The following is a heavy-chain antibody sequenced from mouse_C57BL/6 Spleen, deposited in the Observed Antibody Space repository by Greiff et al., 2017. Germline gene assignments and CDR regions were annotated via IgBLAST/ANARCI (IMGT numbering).Heavy chain of an antibody. D-gene: IGHD2-4*01. CDR1: GYTFTDYY. CDR2: INPNNGGT. J-gene: IGHJ1*03. CDR3: ARTGIYYDYDKYFDV. V-gene: IGHV1-26*01. Sequence: EVQLQQSGPELVKPGASVKISCKASGYTFTDYYMNWVKQSHGKSLEWIGDINPNNGGTSYNQKFKGKATLTVDKSSSTAYMELRSLTSEDSAVYYCARTGIYYDYDKYFDVWGTGTTVTVSS.